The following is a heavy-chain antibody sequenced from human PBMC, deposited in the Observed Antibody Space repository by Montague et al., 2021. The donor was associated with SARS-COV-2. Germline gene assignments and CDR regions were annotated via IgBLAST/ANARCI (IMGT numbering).Heavy chain of an antibody. Sequence: SETLFLTCTVSGDSISSSSYNWGWIRQPSGKGLEWIGSVHYSGRPYYNPSLKSRVTIYVDTSKNQLSLKLSSVTAADTAVYYCTRHVHMTWPEPSPGFDYWGQGTLVTVSS. D-gene: IGHD1-1*01. CDR2: VHYSGRP. CDR1: GDSISSSSYN. CDR3: TRHVHMTWPEPSPGFDY. J-gene: IGHJ4*02. V-gene: IGHV4-39*01.